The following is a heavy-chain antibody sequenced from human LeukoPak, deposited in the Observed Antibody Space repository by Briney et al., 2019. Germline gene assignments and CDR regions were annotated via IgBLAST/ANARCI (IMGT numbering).Heavy chain of an antibody. CDR2: INSDGTTT. CDR3: ARERSGSYRFDY. D-gene: IGHD1-26*01. V-gene: IGHV3-74*01. CDR1: GFTLSTYW. J-gene: IGHJ4*02. Sequence: GGSLRLSCAVSGFTLSTYWMHWVRQAPGKGLVWVSRINSDGTTTTYADSVKGRFTISRDNAKNTLYLQMNSLRAEDTAVYYCARERSGSYRFDYWGQGTLVTVSS.